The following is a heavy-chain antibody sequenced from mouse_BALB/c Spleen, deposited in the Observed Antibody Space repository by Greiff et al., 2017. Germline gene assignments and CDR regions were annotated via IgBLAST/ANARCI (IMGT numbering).Heavy chain of an antibody. D-gene: IGHD2-1*01. CDR3: TGGNYSYYAMDY. J-gene: IGHJ4*01. V-gene: IGHV1-5*01. CDR2: IYPGNSDT. CDR1: GYSFTSYW. Sequence: VQLKESGTVLARPGASVKMSCKASGYSFTSYWMHWVKQRPGQGLEWIGAIYPGNSDTSYNQKFKGKAKLTAVTSASTAYMELSSLTNEDSAVYYCTGGNYSYYAMDYWGQGTSVTVSS.